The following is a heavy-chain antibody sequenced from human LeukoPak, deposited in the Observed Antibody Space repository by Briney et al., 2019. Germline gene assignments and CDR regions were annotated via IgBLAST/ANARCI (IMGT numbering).Heavy chain of an antibody. Sequence: SETLSLTCTVSGGSISSSSYYWGWIRQPPGKGLEWIGRIYTSGSTNYNPSLKSRVTISVDTSKNQFSLKLSSVTAADTAVYYCAREVSSGYYSNYYFDYWGQGTLVTVSS. D-gene: IGHD3-22*01. J-gene: IGHJ4*02. CDR3: AREVSSGYYSNYYFDY. V-gene: IGHV4-61*02. CDR1: GGSISSSSYY. CDR2: IYTSGST.